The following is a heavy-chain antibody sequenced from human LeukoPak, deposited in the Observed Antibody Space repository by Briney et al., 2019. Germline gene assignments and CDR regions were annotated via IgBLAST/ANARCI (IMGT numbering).Heavy chain of an antibody. Sequence: SETLSLTCTVSGGSISSGDYYWSWIRQPPGKGLEWIGYIYYSGSTYYNPSLKSRVTISVDTSKNQFFLKLSSVTAADMAVYYCAREEDHEYDYWGQGTLVTVSS. D-gene: IGHD2-15*01. CDR1: GGSISSGDYY. V-gene: IGHV4-30-4*08. J-gene: IGHJ4*02. CDR2: IYYSGST. CDR3: AREEDHEYDY.